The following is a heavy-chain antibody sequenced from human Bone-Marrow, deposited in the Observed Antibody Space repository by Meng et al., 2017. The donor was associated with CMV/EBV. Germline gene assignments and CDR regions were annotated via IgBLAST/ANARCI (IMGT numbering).Heavy chain of an antibody. CDR2: INHSGST. D-gene: IGHD3-3*01. J-gene: IGHJ4*02. CDR3: ARGRFRHTY. CDR1: GGSFSGYY. Sequence: SETLSLTCAVYGGSFSGYYWSWIRQPPGKGLEWIGEINHSGSTNYNPSLKSRLTISVDTSKNQFSLKLSSVTAADTAVYFCARGRFRHTYWGQGTPVTVSS. V-gene: IGHV4-34*01.